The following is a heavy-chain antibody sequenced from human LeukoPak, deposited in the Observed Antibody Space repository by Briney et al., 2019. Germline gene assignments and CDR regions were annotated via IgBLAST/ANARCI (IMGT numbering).Heavy chain of an antibody. V-gene: IGHV4-30-4*08. CDR3: AVVPTPHYILWFSLGREAFDI. Sequence: SQTLSLTCTVSGGSISSGDYYWSWIRQPPGKGLEWIGYNYYSGSTYYNPSLKSRVTISVDTSKNQFSLKLSSVTAADTAVYYCAVVPTPHYILWFSLGREAFDIWGQGTMVTVSS. CDR2: NYYSGST. CDR1: GGSISSGDYY. J-gene: IGHJ3*02. D-gene: IGHD2-21*01.